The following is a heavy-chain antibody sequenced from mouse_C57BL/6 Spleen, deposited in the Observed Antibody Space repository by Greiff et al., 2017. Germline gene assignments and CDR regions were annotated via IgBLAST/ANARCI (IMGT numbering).Heavy chain of an antibody. CDR3: ERFYNGSSRYGYFDV. CDR2: LDPSHRDT. CDR1: GYTFTSYW. Sequence: QVQLQQPGAELVRPGSSVKLSCKASGYTFTSYWMHWVKQRPIQGLEWLGNLDPSHRDTHSNQKFKYKATLTVDKSSSTAYMQLSSLTSEDSAVYDCERFYNGSSRYGYFDVWGTGTTVTVSS. D-gene: IGHD1-1*01. J-gene: IGHJ1*03. V-gene: IGHV1-52*01.